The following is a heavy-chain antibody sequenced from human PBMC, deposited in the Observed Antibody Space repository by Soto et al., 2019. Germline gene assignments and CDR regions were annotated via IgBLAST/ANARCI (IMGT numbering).Heavy chain of an antibody. CDR2: ISYDGSNV. CDR1: GFSFSYYG. D-gene: IGHD6-13*01. Sequence: PGGSLRLSCALSGFSFSYYGMHWVRQAPGQGLEWVAVISYDGSNVHYADSVKGRFTISRDASKNTEYLQLNSLRTENTAVYYCARGSSSSWDYFEYWGQGTLVTVSS. CDR3: ARGSSSSWDYFEY. J-gene: IGHJ4*02. V-gene: IGHV3-30*03.